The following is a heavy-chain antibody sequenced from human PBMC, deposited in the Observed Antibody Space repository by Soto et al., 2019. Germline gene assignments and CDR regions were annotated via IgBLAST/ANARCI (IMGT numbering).Heavy chain of an antibody. CDR3: TTSIWSGLGGYGMAV. D-gene: IGHD3-3*01. CDR2: IKIKTDCWTT. CDR1: VFTFSNAW. Sequence: PGGSLRLSCAASVFTFSNAWMSWVRQAPGKGLECVCRIKIKTDCWTTDYAAPVKGRFTISRDDSKNTLYLQMNSLKTEDTAVYYCTTSIWSGLGGYGMAVWAQGTTVTVSS. J-gene: IGHJ6*01. V-gene: IGHV3-15*01.